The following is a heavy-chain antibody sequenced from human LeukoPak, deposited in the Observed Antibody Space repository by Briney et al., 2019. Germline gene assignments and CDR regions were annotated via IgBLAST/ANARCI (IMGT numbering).Heavy chain of an antibody. CDR3: VRDFSYCSSTSCYDGMDV. V-gene: IGHV3-21*01. D-gene: IGHD2-2*01. J-gene: IGHJ6*02. CDR2: ISSSSSYI. CDR1: GFTFSSYI. Sequence: GGSLTLSCAASGFTFSSYIMNWVRQAPGKGLEWVSSISSSSSYIYYADSVKGRFTISRDNAKNSLYLQMNSLRAEDTAVYYCVRDFSYCSSTSCYDGMDVWGQGTTVTVSS.